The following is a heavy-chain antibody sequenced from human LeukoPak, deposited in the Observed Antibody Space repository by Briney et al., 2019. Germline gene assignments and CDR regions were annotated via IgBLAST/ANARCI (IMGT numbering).Heavy chain of an antibody. CDR2: TYYRSKWYN. Sequence: SQTLSLTCALSGDSVSSNSAAWNWIRQSPSRGLEWLGRTYYRSKWYNDYAVSVKSQITINPDTSKNQFSLQLNSVTPEDTAVYYCATGSYCSGGSCYLSAFDYWGQGTLVTVSS. V-gene: IGHV6-1*01. J-gene: IGHJ4*02. D-gene: IGHD2-15*01. CDR3: ATGSYCSGGSCYLSAFDY. CDR1: GDSVSSNSAA.